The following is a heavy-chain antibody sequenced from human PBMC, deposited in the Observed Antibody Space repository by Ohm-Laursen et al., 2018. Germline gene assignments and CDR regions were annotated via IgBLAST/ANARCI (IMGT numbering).Heavy chain of an antibody. CDR1: GGSDSSRNFY. D-gene: IGHD6-19*01. CDR2: IYFSGFT. Sequence: GTLSLTCSVSGGSDSSRNFYWSWLRQPPGKGLEFVGYIYFSGFTNYNPSLKILVTISVDTPKNQFSRKLSSVTAADTAVYYCARQESSGWYPDYWGQGTLVTVSS. CDR3: ARQESSGWYPDY. V-gene: IGHV4-61*01. J-gene: IGHJ4*02.